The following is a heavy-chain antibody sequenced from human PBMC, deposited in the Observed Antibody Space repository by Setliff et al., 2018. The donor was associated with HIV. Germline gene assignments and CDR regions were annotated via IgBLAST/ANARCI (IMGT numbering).Heavy chain of an antibody. J-gene: IGHJ3*02. CDR2: VYYSGTT. Sequence: SETLSLTCTVSGGSLNSGTYYWGWVRQPPGKGLDWIGNVYYSGTTYYNPYLKSRVTISVDTSKNQFSLKLKSVTTTDTGSYYCVRRTSRCGVVAPAAFDIWGQGTVVTVSS. D-gene: IGHD3-22*01. V-gene: IGHV4-39*01. CDR3: VRRTSRCGVVAPAAFDI. CDR1: GGSLNSGTYY.